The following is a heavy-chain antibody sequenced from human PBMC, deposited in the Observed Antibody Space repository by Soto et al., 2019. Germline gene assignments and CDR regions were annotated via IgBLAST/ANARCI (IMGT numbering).Heavy chain of an antibody. CDR2: ISYDGSNK. CDR3: ARDLGYSSGWYGWYYYYYCMDG. D-gene: IGHD6-19*01. Sequence: GGSLRLSCAASGFTFSSYAMHWVRQAPGKGLEWVAVISYDGSNKYYADSVKGRFTISRDNSKNTLYLPMNSLRAEDTAVYYCARDLGYSSGWYGWYYYYYCMDGWGQGTTVTVSS. CDR1: GFTFSSYA. J-gene: IGHJ6*02. V-gene: IGHV3-30-3*01.